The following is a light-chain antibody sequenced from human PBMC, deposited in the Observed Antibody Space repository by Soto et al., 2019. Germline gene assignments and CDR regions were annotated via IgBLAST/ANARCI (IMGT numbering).Light chain of an antibody. CDR1: QDINQY. CDR2: DGS. Sequence: DIQMTQSPSSLSASVGDRITITCQASQDINQYVNWYQQKPGKAPVLLIFDGSRLEAGAPSRFSGSGLGTEFSFTISSRQREDFAPYYCQLYENLAVTFGGGTKVEMK. J-gene: IGKJ4*01. CDR3: QLYENLAVT. V-gene: IGKV1-33*01.